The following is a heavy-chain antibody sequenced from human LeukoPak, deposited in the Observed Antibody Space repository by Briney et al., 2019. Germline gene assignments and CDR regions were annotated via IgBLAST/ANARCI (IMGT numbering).Heavy chain of an antibody. CDR3: ARVGALEVRLYYYGMDV. CDR2: ISYDGSNK. J-gene: IGHJ6*02. CDR1: GFTFSSYA. D-gene: IGHD2-8*02. Sequence: GGSLRLSCAASGFTFSSYAMHWVRQAPGKGLEWVAVISYDGSNKYHADSVKGRFTISRDNSKNTLYLQMNSLRAEDTAVYYCARVGALEVRLYYYGMDVWGQGTTVTVSS. V-gene: IGHV3-30-3*01.